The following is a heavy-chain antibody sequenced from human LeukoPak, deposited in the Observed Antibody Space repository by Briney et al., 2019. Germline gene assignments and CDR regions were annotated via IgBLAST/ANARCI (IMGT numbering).Heavy chain of an antibody. CDR2: INSEGSIT. D-gene: IGHD5-24*01. Sequence: GGSLRLSCAASGFTFRDYWMHWVRQVPGKGLLWVSHINSEGSITDYADSVKGRFTISRDNSKNTLYLQMNSLRAEDTAVYYCARALLVRNGYNYSPNYFDYWGQGTLVTVSS. CDR1: GFTFRDYW. V-gene: IGHV3-74*01. J-gene: IGHJ4*02. CDR3: ARALLVRNGYNYSPNYFDY.